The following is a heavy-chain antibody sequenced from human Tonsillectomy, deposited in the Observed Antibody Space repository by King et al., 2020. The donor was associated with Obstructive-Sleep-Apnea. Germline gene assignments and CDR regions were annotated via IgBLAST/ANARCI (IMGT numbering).Heavy chain of an antibody. J-gene: IGHJ6*02. CDR1: GFTFSNYW. Sequence: VQLVESGGGLVQPGGSLRLSCAASGFTFSNYWISWVRQTPGKGLEWVANIKQDGSEKYCVDSVKGRFTISRDNAKNSLYLQMNSLTAEDTAVYYCARERSAAGSGGYYCYGMDVWGQGTTVTVSS. CDR2: IKQDGSEK. CDR3: ARERSAAGSGGYYCYGMDV. V-gene: IGHV3-7*03. D-gene: IGHD6-13*01.